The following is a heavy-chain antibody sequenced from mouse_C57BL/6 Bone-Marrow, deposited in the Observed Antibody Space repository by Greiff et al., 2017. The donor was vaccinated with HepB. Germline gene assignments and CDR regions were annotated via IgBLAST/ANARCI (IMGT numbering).Heavy chain of an antibody. D-gene: IGHD2-3*01. CDR1: GYTFTSYW. J-gene: IGHJ2*01. CDR3: ARGDGYYGDY. CDR2: IDPSDSYT. V-gene: IGHV1-50*01. Sequence: QVQLQQPGAELVKPGASVKLSCKASGYTFTSYWMQWVKQRPGQGLEWIGEIDPSDSYTNYNHKFKGKATLTVDTSSSTAYMQLSSLTSEDSAVYYCARGDGYYGDYWGQGTTLTVSA.